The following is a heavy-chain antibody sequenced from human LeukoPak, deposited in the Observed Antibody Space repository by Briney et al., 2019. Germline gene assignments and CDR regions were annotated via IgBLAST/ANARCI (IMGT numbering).Heavy chain of an antibody. CDR3: ARDQFGGNFDFWSGYIDYYFDY. Sequence: ASVKVSCKASGYTFTNYYMHWVRQAPGQGLEWMGIINPTTGGTSYAQKLQGRVTMIRDMSTSTVYMELSRLRSEDTAVYYCARDQFGGNFDFWSGYIDYYFDYWGQGTLVTVSS. V-gene: IGHV1-46*01. D-gene: IGHD3-3*01. CDR1: GYTFTNYY. CDR2: INPTTGGT. J-gene: IGHJ4*02.